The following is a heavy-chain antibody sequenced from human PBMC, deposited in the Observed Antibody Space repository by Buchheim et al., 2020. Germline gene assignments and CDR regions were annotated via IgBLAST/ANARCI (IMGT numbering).Heavy chain of an antibody. CDR2: ISYDGSNK. Sequence: QVQLVESGGGVVQPGRSLRLSCAASGFTFSSYGMHWVRQAPGKGLEWVAVISYDGSNKYYADSVKGRFTISRDNSKNTLYLQMNSLRAEDTAVYYCAKGRDYVWGSYRYGGRYFDYWGQGTL. CDR1: GFTFSSYG. D-gene: IGHD3-16*02. CDR3: AKGRDYVWGSYRYGGRYFDY. V-gene: IGHV3-30*18. J-gene: IGHJ4*02.